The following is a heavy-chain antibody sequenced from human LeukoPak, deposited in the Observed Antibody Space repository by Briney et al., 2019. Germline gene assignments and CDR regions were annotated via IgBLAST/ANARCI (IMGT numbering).Heavy chain of an antibody. CDR3: ARGAAAGTGEYFQH. CDR2: IYYSGST. J-gene: IGHJ1*01. Sequence: SETLSLTCTVSGGSISSSSYYWGWIRQPPGKGLEWIGSIYYSGSTYYNPSLKSRVTISVDTSKNQFSLKLSSVTAAETAVYYCARGAAAGTGEYFQHWGQGTLVTISS. CDR1: GGSISSSSYY. D-gene: IGHD6-13*01. V-gene: IGHV4-39*07.